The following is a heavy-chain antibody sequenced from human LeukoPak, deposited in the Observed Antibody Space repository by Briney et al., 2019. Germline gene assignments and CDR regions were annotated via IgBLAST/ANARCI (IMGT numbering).Heavy chain of an antibody. CDR1: GFTVSSNY. V-gene: IGHV3-53*01. J-gene: IGHJ3*02. CDR3: AREHCSSTSCSDAFDI. CDR2: IYSGGST. D-gene: IGHD2-2*01. Sequence: GGSLRLSCAASGFTVSSNYMSWVRQAPGKGLEWVSVIYSGGSTYYADSVKGRFTISRDNSKNTLYLQMNSLRAEDTAVYYCAREHCSSTSCSDAFDIWGQGTMVTVSS.